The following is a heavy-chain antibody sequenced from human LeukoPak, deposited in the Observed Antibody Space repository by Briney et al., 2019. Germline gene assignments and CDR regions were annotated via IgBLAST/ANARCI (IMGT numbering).Heavy chain of an antibody. Sequence: SETLSLTCTVSGGSISSTSYHWGWIRQPPGKGLDWIGTIYYSGTTYYNPSLKSRVTISVDTSKTQFSLKLSSVIAADTAVYYCARVAAARTRWFDPWGQGTLVTVSS. J-gene: IGHJ5*02. D-gene: IGHD6-13*01. V-gene: IGHV4-39*01. CDR1: GGSISSTSYH. CDR3: ARVAAARTRWFDP. CDR2: IYYSGTT.